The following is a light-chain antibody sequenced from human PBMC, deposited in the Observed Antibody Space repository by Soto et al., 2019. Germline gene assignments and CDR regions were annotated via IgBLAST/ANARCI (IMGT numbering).Light chain of an antibody. CDR1: QSISSY. CDR3: QQAYSRVT. V-gene: IGKV1-39*01. J-gene: IGKJ1*01. CDR2: AAS. Sequence: DIHMTQSAASLSASLGDRVTITCRASQSISSYLNWYQQNPGKAPNLLIYAASRLRSGVPSRFSGSKSGTDFTLTISDLQPEDFANYYCQQAYSRVTFGQGTKVDIK.